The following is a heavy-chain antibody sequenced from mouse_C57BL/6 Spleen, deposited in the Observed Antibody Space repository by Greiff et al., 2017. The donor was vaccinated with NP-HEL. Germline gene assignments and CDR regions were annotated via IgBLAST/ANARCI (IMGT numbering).Heavy chain of an antibody. V-gene: IGHV1-55*01. Sequence: VQLQQPGAELVKPGASVKMSCKASGYTFTSYWITWVKQRPGQGLEWIGDIYPGSGSTTYNEKFKSKATLTVDTSSSTAYMQLSSLTSEDSAVYYCARSDSNYDAMDYWGQGTSVTVSS. J-gene: IGHJ4*01. D-gene: IGHD2-5*01. CDR1: GYTFTSYW. CDR3: ARSDSNYDAMDY. CDR2: IYPGSGST.